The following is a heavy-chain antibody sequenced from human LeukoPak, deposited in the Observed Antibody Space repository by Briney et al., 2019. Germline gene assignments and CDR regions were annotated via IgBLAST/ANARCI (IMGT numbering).Heavy chain of an antibody. CDR1: GFTFSSYG. D-gene: IGHD2-15*01. CDR3: ARAGYCSGGSCYGSDY. Sequence: PGRSLRLSCAASGFTFSSYGMHWVRQAPGKGLEWVAAIWYDGSIQYYADSAKGRFTISRENSKNTLYLQMDSLRAEDTAVYYCARAGYCSGGSCYGSDYWGQGTLVSVSS. CDR2: IWYDGSIQ. V-gene: IGHV3-33*01. J-gene: IGHJ4*02.